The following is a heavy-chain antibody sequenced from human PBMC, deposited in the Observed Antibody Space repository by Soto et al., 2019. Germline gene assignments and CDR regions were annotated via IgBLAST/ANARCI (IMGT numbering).Heavy chain of an antibody. V-gene: IGHV4-61*01. CDR3: ARDYKRENCGPVRCNSLDV. Sequence: PSETLSLTCTVSGDSVTSDSYFWSWIRQPPGKGLEWIGNSYYSGYYSGSTNHNPSLKSRVTVSVDTSKNQFSLKLRSVTTADTAVYYCARDYKRENCGPVRCNSLDVWGQGTTVTVSS. CDR1: GDSVTSDSYF. CDR2: SYYSGYYSGST. D-gene: IGHD2-21*01. J-gene: IGHJ6*02.